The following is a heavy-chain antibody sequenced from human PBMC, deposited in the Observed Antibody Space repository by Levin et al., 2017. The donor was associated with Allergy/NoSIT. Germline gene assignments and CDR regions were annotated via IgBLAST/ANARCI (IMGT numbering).Heavy chain of an antibody. CDR3: ARGRRLLGSSSSWYEGYYYMDV. V-gene: IGHV3-48*01. CDR2: IDSSSTTI. CDR1: GFTFSTYN. D-gene: IGHD6-13*01. J-gene: IGHJ6*03. Sequence: GGSLRLSCAASGFTFSTYNMNWVRQAPGKGLEWISYIDSSSTTIYYADSVKGRFTISRDNAKDSLYLQMNSLTAEDTAQYYCARGRRLLGSSSSWYEGYYYMDVWGKGTTVTVSS.